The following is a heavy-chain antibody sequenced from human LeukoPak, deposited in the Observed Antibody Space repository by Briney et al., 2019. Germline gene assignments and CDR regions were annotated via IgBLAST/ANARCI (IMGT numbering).Heavy chain of an antibody. D-gene: IGHD3-10*01. J-gene: IGHJ4*02. Sequence: GGSLRLSCAASGFTFSSYGMHWVRQAPGKGLEWVAVISYDGSNKYYADSVKGRFTISRDNSKNTLYLQMNSLRVEDTAVYYCAKPANLWFGELFHPTYFDYWGQGTLVTVS. CDR1: GFTFSSYG. CDR3: AKPANLWFGELFHPTYFDY. CDR2: ISYDGSNK. V-gene: IGHV3-30*18.